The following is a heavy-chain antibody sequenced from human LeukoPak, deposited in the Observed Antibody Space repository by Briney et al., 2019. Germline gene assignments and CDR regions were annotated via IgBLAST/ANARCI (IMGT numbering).Heavy chain of an antibody. Sequence: GGSLRLSCAASGFTFSSYSMNWVRQAPGKGLEWVSSISSSSSYIYYADSVKGRFTISRDNAKNSLCLQMNSLRAEDTAVYYCARERFCGGDCSILDYWGQGTLVTVSS. CDR2: ISSSSSYI. V-gene: IGHV3-21*01. CDR1: GFTFSSYS. D-gene: IGHD2-21*01. J-gene: IGHJ4*02. CDR3: ARERFCGGDCSILDY.